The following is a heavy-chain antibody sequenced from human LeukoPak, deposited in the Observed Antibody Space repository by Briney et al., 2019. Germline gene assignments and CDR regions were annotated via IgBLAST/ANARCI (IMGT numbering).Heavy chain of an antibody. V-gene: IGHV4-59*01. CDR3: ARVLGYCSSTSCYSFAFDI. J-gene: IGHJ3*02. Sequence: SETLSLTCTVSGGSISSYYWSWIRHPPGKGLEWIGYIYYSGSTNYNPSLKSRVTISVDTSKNQFSLKLSSVTAADTAVYYCARVLGYCSSTSCYSFAFDIWGQGTMVTVSS. D-gene: IGHD2-2*01. CDR2: IYYSGST. CDR1: GGSISSYY.